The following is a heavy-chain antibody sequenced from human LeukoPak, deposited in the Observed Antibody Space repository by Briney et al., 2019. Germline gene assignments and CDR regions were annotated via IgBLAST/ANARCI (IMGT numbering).Heavy chain of an antibody. CDR3: ARTGYSSGWLYYFDY. Sequence: ASVKVSCKASGYTFTSYGISWVRQAPGQGLEWMGWISAYNGNANYAQKLQGRVTMTTDTSTSTAYMELRSLRSDDTAVYYCARTGYSSGWLYYFDYWGQGTLVTVSS. D-gene: IGHD6-19*01. CDR1: GYTFTSYG. J-gene: IGHJ4*02. V-gene: IGHV1-18*01. CDR2: ISAYNGNA.